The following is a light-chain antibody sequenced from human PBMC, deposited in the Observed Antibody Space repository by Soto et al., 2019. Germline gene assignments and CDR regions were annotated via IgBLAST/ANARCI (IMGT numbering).Light chain of an antibody. CDR1: QSVGTT. V-gene: IGKV3-15*01. CDR2: DTY. Sequence: EIVLSQSPSSLSVSPGERATLSCSSSQSVGTTLNWYQQKPGQAPRLLIYDTYIRATGIPARFSGSGSGTEFTLTIASLQSEDFGVYYCQRFNRWPLAFGGGTKVDNK. CDR3: QRFNRWPLA. J-gene: IGKJ4*01.